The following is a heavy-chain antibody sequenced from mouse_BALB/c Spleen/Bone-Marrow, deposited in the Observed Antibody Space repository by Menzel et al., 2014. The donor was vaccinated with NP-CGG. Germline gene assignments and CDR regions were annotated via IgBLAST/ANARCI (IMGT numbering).Heavy chain of an antibody. CDR2: ISSGSSTI. Sequence: DVKLVESGGGLVQPGGSRKLSCAASGFTFSSFGMHWVRQAPEKGLEWVAYISSGSSTIYYADTVKGRFTISRDNPKNTLFLQMTSLRSEDTAMYYCARSYYGSSYYFDYWDQGTTLTVSS. J-gene: IGHJ2*01. D-gene: IGHD1-1*01. CDR3: ARSYYGSSYYFDY. V-gene: IGHV5-17*02. CDR1: GFTFSSFG.